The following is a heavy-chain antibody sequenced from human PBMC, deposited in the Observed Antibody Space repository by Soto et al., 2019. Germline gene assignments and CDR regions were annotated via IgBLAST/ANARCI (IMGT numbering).Heavy chain of an antibody. CDR2: INPNTGGT. Sequence: AASVKVSCKPSGYAFTAYFMHWVRQAPGQGLEWMGWINPNTGGTYYAQKFQGRVTMTRDTSISTAFLDLRRLRSDDTAVYFCARSLSTIAARPDSWGQGTLVTVSS. D-gene: IGHD6-6*01. CDR1: GYAFTAYF. CDR3: ARSLSTIAARPDS. V-gene: IGHV1-2*02. J-gene: IGHJ4*02.